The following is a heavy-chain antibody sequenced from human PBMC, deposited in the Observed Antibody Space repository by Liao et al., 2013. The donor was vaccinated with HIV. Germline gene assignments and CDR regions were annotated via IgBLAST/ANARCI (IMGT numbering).Heavy chain of an antibody. CDR1: GGSISSGSHY. J-gene: IGHJ4*02. Sequence: QVQLQESGPGLVKPSETLSLTCTVSGGSISSGSHYWSWVRQPAGKGLDWIGRVSTSGNTYYNPSLKSRVTLSVDTSKNQFSLKLSSVTAADTAVYYCARGLFWSGYCAFDYWGQGTLVTVSS. V-gene: IGHV4-61*02. D-gene: IGHD3-3*01. CDR2: VSTSGNT. CDR3: ARGLFWSGYCAFDY.